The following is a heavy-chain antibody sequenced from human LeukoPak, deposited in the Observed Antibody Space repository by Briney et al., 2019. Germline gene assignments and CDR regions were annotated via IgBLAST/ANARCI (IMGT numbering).Heavy chain of an antibody. CDR1: SXSVNSGSDY. CDR2: IYYSGST. J-gene: IGHJ4*02. CDR3: ARRAGYTGSWYEY. V-gene: IGHV4-61*01. D-gene: IGHD6-13*01. Sequence: SETLSLTCTVSSXSVNSGSDYRNWIRQPPGKGLEWIGYIYYSGSTNYNPSLKSRVTISVDTAKNQLSLKLSSVTAADTAVYYCARRAGYTGSWYEYWGQGTLVTVSS.